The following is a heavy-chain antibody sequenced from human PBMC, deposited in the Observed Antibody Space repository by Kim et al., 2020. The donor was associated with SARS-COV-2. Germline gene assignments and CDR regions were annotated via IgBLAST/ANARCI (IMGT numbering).Heavy chain of an antibody. V-gene: IGHV3-23*01. CDR2: ISGSGGST. CDR3: AKDPIAVVVPAAVLFDY. J-gene: IGHJ4*02. Sequence: GVSLRLSCAASGFTFSSYAMSWVRQSPGKGLEWVSAISGSGGSTYYADSVKGRFTISRDNSKNTLYLQMNSLRAEDTAVYYCAKDPIAVVVPAAVLFDYWGQGTLVTVSS. CDR1: GFTFSSYA. D-gene: IGHD2-2*01.